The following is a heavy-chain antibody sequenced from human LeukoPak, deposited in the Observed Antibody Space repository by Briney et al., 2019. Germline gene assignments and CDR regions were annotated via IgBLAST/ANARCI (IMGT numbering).Heavy chain of an antibody. V-gene: IGHV1-2*02. CDR2: INPNSGGT. D-gene: IGHD6-19*01. CDR3: ARSHQYSSGWNDY. CDR1: GYAFTVYY. Sequence: GASVKVSCKASGYAFTVYYMHWVRQAPGQGLEWMGWINPNSGGTNYAQKFQGRVTITADKSTSTAYMELSSLRSEDTAVYYCARSHQYSSGWNDYWGQGTLVTVSS. J-gene: IGHJ4*02.